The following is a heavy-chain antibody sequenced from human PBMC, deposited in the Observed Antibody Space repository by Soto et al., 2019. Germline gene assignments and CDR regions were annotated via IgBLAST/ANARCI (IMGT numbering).Heavy chain of an antibody. CDR1: GFNISDHY. V-gene: IGHV3-72*01. Sequence: GGSMRLSCAASGFNISDHYSDWVRQAPGKGLEWVGRTTDKANSYTTEYAASVKGRFTISRDDSTTSLYLQMNSLKTEDTAGIDWARVRFYAFDNWGQGTMVTVSS. J-gene: IGHJ3*02. D-gene: IGHD3-16*01. CDR2: TTDKANSYTT. CDR3: ARVRFYAFDN.